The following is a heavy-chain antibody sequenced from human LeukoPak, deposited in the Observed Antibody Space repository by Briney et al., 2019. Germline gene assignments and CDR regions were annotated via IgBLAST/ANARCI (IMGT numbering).Heavy chain of an antibody. CDR3: ARGPDNYYYYMDV. V-gene: IGHV4-4*07. Sequence: PSETLSLTCTVSGGFISSYYWSWIRQPAGKGLEWIGHIYSSGSTNYNPSLKSRVTMSVDTSKNQFFLKLSSVTAADTAVYYCARGPDNYYYYMDVWGKGTTVTVS. D-gene: IGHD1-14*01. J-gene: IGHJ6*03. CDR1: GGFISSYY. CDR2: IYSSGST.